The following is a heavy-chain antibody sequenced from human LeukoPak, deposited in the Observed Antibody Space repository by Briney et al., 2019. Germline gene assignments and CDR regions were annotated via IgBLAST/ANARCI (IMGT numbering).Heavy chain of an antibody. J-gene: IGHJ3*02. V-gene: IGHV3-74*01. CDR3: ARSRDGTLDS. Sequence: GGSLRLSCVASDFTIGHTWVDWVRQDPGEGLVWVSSINADGSIRNYAESVKGRFTISRDTAKSTVFLQMNSLRVDDTAMYYCARSRDGTLDSWGQGAMVTVSS. CDR2: INADGSIR. CDR1: DFTIGHTW. D-gene: IGHD5-24*01.